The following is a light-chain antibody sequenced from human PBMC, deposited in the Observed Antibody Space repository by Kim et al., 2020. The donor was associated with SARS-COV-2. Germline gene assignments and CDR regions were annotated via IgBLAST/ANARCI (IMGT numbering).Light chain of an antibody. J-gene: IGKJ1*01. CDR3: QKYYTTPWT. Sequence: DIVMTQSPDSLAVSLGERATINCKSSQTVLYSSNNKNYLAWYQQKSGQPPKLLIYWASTRESGVPDRFSGSGSGTDFTLTISSLQAEDVAVYYCQKYYTTPWTFGQGTKLEIK. CDR2: WAS. V-gene: IGKV4-1*01. CDR1: QTVLYSSNNKNY.